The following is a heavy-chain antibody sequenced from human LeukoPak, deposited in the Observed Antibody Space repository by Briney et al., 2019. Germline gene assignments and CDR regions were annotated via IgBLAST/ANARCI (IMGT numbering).Heavy chain of an antibody. Sequence: GGSLRLSCAASGFAFTNYAMSWVRQTPGKGLVWVSGISGSGGSTYYADSVKGRFTISRDNSKNTLYLQMNSLRAEDTAVYYCAIDGAEAGRGDYWGQGTLVTVSS. J-gene: IGHJ4*02. CDR1: GFAFTNYA. D-gene: IGHD6-13*01. CDR2: ISGSGGST. V-gene: IGHV3-23*01. CDR3: AIDGAEAGRGDY.